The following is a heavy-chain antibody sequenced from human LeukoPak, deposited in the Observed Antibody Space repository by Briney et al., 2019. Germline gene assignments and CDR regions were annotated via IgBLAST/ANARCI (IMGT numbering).Heavy chain of an antibody. V-gene: IGHV3-30-3*01. CDR1: GFAFRNYA. Sequence: GGSLRLSCAASGFAFRNYAIHWARQAPGKGREWVAFISYDGAVTYYADSVKGRFTISRDNSKSTLYLHMNSLRAEDTAVYYCARDLSEKYSSDYWGQGTLVTVSS. CDR3: ARDLSEKYSSDY. CDR2: ISYDGAVT. D-gene: IGHD2/OR15-2a*01. J-gene: IGHJ4*02.